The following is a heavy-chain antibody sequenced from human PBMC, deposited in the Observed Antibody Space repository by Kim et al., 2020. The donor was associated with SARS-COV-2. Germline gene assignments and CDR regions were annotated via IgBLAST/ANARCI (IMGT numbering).Heavy chain of an antibody. J-gene: IGHJ4*02. CDR3: ARGGGVITQTFDY. V-gene: IGHV1-69*01. Sequence: YARKFQGRVTITADESTTTAYMELSSLRSEDTAVYSCARGGGVITQTFDYWGQGTLVTVSS. D-gene: IGHD3-10*01.